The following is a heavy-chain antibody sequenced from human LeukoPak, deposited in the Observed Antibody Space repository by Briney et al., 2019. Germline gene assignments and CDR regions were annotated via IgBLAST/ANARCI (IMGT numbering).Heavy chain of an antibody. D-gene: IGHD2-21*01. J-gene: IGHJ4*02. CDR2: IKQDESEK. CDR3: AREGVMTYFDF. V-gene: IGHV3-7*04. CDR1: GFTFKNYW. Sequence: GGSLRLSCAASGFTFKNYWMTWVRQAPGKGLEWVANIKQDESEKYYVASVKGRFTVSRDNAKNSLYLQMNSLRVEDTAVYYCAREGVMTYFDFWGQGTLVTVSS.